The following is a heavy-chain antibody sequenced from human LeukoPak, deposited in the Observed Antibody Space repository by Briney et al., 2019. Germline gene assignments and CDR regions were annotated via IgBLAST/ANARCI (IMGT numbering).Heavy chain of an antibody. CDR3: ARKGCTGDCYRFDP. Sequence: ASVKVSCKASGYTFNTYGISWVRQAPGQRPEWMGGINTDNGNTKYAQKFQGRVTMTTDTSTSTAYMELSSLRSDDTAVYYCARKGCTGDCYRFDPWGQGTLVTVSS. J-gene: IGHJ5*02. D-gene: IGHD2-21*02. V-gene: IGHV1-18*01. CDR1: GYTFNTYG. CDR2: INTDNGNT.